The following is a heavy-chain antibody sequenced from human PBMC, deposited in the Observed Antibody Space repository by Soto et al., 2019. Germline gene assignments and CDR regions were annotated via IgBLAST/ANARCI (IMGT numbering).Heavy chain of an antibody. Sequence: GESLKISCQSSGYSFTSYWIGWVRQMPGKGLEWMGVFYPGDSDTRYSPSFQGQVTFSADKSISTAYLQWSSLKASDTAMYYCARLTGYSDPYYFYGMDVWGQGTTVTVSS. CDR2: FYPGDSDT. V-gene: IGHV5-51*01. D-gene: IGHD4-17*01. J-gene: IGHJ6*02. CDR3: ARLTGYSDPYYFYGMDV. CDR1: GYSFTSYW.